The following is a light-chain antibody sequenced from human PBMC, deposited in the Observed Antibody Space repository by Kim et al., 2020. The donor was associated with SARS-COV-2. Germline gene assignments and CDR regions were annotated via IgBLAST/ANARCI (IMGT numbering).Light chain of an antibody. J-gene: IGKJ2*01. CDR3: QQYNRRPHT. V-gene: IGKV3-15*01. Sequence: SVSPGHRATLSCRASQSLGSTLAWYQQKPGQAPRLLIYGASTWATGIPARFSGTGSGTEFTLTISSLQPEDSAVYYCQQYNRRPHTFGQGTKLEI. CDR1: QSLGST. CDR2: GAS.